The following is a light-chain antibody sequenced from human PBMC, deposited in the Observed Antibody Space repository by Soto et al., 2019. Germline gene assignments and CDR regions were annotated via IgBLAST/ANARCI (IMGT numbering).Light chain of an antibody. CDR3: QQSYSTPRRT. Sequence: DLQMTQSPSSLSASVGDRVTITCRASQSISRYLNWYQQRPGKAPKVLIYATSSLQSGVPSRFSGSGSGTDFTLTISSLQPEDFATYYCQQSYSTPRRTFGQGTKVEIK. CDR2: ATS. J-gene: IGKJ1*01. CDR1: QSISRY. V-gene: IGKV1-39*01.